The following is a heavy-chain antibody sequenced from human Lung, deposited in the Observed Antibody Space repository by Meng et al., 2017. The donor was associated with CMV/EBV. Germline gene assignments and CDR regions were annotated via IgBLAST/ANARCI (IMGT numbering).Heavy chain of an antibody. Sequence: EVQLVESGGGLVRPGGSLRLSCADSGFTFSAFWMHWVRQAPGEGPVWVSRIDTYGTVTSYAESVRGRFTISRDNSKKTLYLQMNDLRAGDSGVYYCVRDLVGNRDSWGHGTLVTVSS. D-gene: IGHD1-14*01. J-gene: IGHJ5*01. CDR1: GFTFSAFW. CDR3: VRDLVGNRDS. V-gene: IGHV3-74*03. CDR2: IDTYGTVT.